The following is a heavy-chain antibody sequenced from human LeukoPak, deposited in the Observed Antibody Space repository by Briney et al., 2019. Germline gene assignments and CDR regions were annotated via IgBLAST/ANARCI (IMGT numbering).Heavy chain of an antibody. D-gene: IGHD6-19*01. CDR1: GGSISSSSYY. CDR3: ARDLPVAGRLGFDY. Sequence: NTSETLSLTCTVSGGSISSSSYYWGWIRQPPGKGLEWIGSIYYSGSTYYNPSLKSRVTISVDTSKNQFSLKLSSVTAADTAVYYCARDLPVAGRLGFDYWGQGTLVTVPS. V-gene: IGHV4-39*07. CDR2: IYYSGST. J-gene: IGHJ4*02.